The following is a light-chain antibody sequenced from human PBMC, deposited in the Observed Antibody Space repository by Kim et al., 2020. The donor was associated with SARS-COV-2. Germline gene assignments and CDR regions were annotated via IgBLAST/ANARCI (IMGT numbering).Light chain of an antibody. CDR2: SVS. Sequence: DIQMTQSPSSVSASFGDTVTITCRASQVINTWLAWYQQKPGSAPELLIYSVSTLQSGVPSRFSGAGSGTDFTLTITSLQPEDFATYYCLQGDRVPYTFGPGTKLEI. CDR1: QVINTW. J-gene: IGKJ2*01. V-gene: IGKV1-12*01. CDR3: LQGDRVPYT.